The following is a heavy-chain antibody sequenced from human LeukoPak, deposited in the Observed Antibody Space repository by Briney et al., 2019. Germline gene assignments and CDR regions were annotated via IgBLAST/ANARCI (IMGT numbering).Heavy chain of an antibody. CDR2: MNPNSGNT. Sequence: ASVKVSCKASGYTFTSYDINWVRQATGQGLEWMGWMNPNSGNTGYAQKFQGRVTITADKSTSTAYMELSSLRSEDTAVYYCAREKERITMIVVVTPPDYWGQGTLVTVSS. CDR1: GYTFTSYD. V-gene: IGHV1-8*01. J-gene: IGHJ4*02. CDR3: AREKERITMIVVVTPPDY. D-gene: IGHD3-22*01.